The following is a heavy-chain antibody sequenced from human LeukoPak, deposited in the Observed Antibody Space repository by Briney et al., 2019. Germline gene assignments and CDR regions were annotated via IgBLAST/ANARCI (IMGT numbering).Heavy chain of an antibody. CDR1: GGSISSYY. CDR3: ARVADGYCSGGSCYSGYFQH. D-gene: IGHD2-15*01. J-gene: IGHJ1*01. Sequence: SETLSLTCTVSGGSISSYYWSWIRQPPGKGLEWIGDIYYSGSTNYNPSLKSRVTISVDTSKNQFSLKLSSVTAADTAVYYCARVADGYCSGGSCYSGYFQHWGQGTLVTVSS. CDR2: IYYSGST. V-gene: IGHV4-59*01.